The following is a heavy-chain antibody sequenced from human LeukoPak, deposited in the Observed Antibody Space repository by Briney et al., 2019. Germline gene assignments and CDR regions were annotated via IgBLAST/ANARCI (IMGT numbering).Heavy chain of an antibody. V-gene: IGHV3-21*01. Sequence: PGGSLRLSCAASGFTFSSYSMNWVRQAPGKGLEWVSSISSSSSSYTYYADSVKGRFTISRDNAKNSLYLQMNSLRAENTAVYYCARDQDFWSGYLTYWGQGTLVTVSS. CDR2: ISSSSSSYT. CDR3: ARDQDFWSGYLTY. CDR1: GFTFSSYS. D-gene: IGHD3-3*01. J-gene: IGHJ4*02.